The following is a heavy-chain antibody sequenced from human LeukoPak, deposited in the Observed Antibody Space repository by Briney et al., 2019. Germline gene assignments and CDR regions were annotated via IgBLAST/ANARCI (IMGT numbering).Heavy chain of an antibody. CDR2: IYTSGST. Sequence: SETLSLTCTVSGGSISSYYWSWIRQPAGKGLEWIGRIYTSGSTNYNPSLKSRVTISVDKSKNQFSLKLSSVTAADTAVYYCAREGGRWELLPFDYWGPGTLVTVSS. V-gene: IGHV4-4*07. J-gene: IGHJ4*02. CDR1: GGSISSYY. CDR3: AREGGRWELLPFDY. D-gene: IGHD1-26*01.